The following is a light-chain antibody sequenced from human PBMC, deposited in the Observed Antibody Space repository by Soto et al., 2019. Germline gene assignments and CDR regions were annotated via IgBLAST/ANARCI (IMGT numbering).Light chain of an antibody. CDR1: QPVSTRY. V-gene: IGKV3-20*01. Sequence: EIVLTQFPGALSLSPGERVTLSCRASQPVSTRYLAWYQQKSGQAPKFLIYGASNRATGIPDRFSGSGSGTDFTLTISRLEPEDFAVYYCQQYGALPPTFGGGTKVEIK. CDR2: GAS. J-gene: IGKJ4*01. CDR3: QQYGALPPT.